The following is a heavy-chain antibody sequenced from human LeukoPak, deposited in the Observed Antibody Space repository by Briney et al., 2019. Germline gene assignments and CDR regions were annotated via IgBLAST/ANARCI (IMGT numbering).Heavy chain of an antibody. CDR1: GYTFTGYY. CDR2: INPNSGGT. V-gene: IGHV1-2*02. J-gene: IGHJ5*02. D-gene: IGHD2-2*01. Sequence: ASVKVSCKASGYTFTGYYMHWVRQAPGQGLEWMGWINPNSGGTNYAQKFQGRVTMTRDTSISTAYMELSRLRSDDTAVYYCARVVAMPGYCSSTSCSNWFDPWGQGTLVTVSS. CDR3: ARVVAMPGYCSSTSCSNWFDP.